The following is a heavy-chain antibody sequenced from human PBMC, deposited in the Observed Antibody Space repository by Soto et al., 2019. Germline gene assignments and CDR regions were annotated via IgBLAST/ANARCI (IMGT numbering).Heavy chain of an antibody. J-gene: IGHJ4*02. CDR1: GFTLSSYD. Sequence: EVQLVESGGGLVQPGGSLRLSCAASGFTLSSYDMNWVRQAPGGGLEWISSLSPSGITMYYADSVRGRFTISRDNARNSLYLQMSSLRAEDTAVYYCVRAACGGGNCYSYWGQGTLLTVSS. CDR3: VRAACGGGNCYSY. V-gene: IGHV3-48*01. D-gene: IGHD2-15*01. CDR2: LSPSGITM.